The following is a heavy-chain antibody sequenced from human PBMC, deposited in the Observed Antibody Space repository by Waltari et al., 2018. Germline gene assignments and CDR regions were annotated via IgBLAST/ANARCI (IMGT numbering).Heavy chain of an antibody. Sequence: QVQLVESGGGVVQPGRSLRLSCAASGFTFSSYGMHWVRQAPGKGLEWVAVISYDGSNKYYADSVKGRFTISRDNSKNTLYLQMNSLRAEDTAVYYCAKAAGGYYYDSSGYYYENYFDYWGQGTLVIVSS. D-gene: IGHD3-22*01. V-gene: IGHV3-30*18. CDR1: GFTFSSYG. J-gene: IGHJ4*02. CDR2: ISYDGSNK. CDR3: AKAAGGYYYDSSGYYYENYFDY.